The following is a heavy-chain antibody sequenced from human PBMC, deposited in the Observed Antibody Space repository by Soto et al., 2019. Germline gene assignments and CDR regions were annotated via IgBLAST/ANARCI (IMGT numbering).Heavy chain of an antibody. CDR2: ISGGGAGT. CDR1: GFTFSGYA. J-gene: IGHJ4*02. Sequence: EVLLLESGGGLVQPGGSLRLSCAASGFTFSGYAMSWVRQAPGKGLEWVSGISGGGAGTYYADSVKGRFTISRDNSRNTLYLQMNTLRAEDTAVYYCATQWLANPFHYWGQGTLVTVSS. V-gene: IGHV3-23*01. D-gene: IGHD6-19*01. CDR3: ATQWLANPFHY.